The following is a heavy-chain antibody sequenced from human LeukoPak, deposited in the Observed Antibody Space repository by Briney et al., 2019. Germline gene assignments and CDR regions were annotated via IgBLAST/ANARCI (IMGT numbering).Heavy chain of an antibody. CDR1: GFTFSSYG. D-gene: IGHD1-26*01. J-gene: IGHJ4*02. CDR3: ARSGPIDY. Sequence: PGGSLRLSCAASGFTFSSYGMHWVRQAPGKGLEWVSVIYSGGSTYYADSVKGRFTISRDNSKNTLYPQMNSLRAEDTAVYYCARSGPIDYWGQGTLVTVSS. V-gene: IGHV3-NL1*01. CDR2: IYSGGST.